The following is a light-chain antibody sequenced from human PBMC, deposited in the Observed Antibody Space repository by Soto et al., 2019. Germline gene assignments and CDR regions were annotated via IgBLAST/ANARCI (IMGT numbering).Light chain of an antibody. V-gene: IGKV1-5*03. CDR1: QSLSDSW. CDR2: KTS. J-gene: IGKJ2*01. CDR3: EHYDSYSYT. Sequence: DIQMTQSPSTLSASVGDRVTITCRASQSLSDSWLALYQQKPGKAPKVVIYKTSSLESGVPSRFSGSGSGTEFTLTISSLQPDDFATYYCEHYDSYSYTFGKGTKMEIK.